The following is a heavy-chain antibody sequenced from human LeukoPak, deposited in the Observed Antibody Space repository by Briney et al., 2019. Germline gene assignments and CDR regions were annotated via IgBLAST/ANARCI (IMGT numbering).Heavy chain of an antibody. J-gene: IGHJ6*03. V-gene: IGHV4-31*03. Sequence: SETLSLTCTVSGGSISSGGYYWSWICQHPGKGLEWIGYIYYSGSTYYNPSLKSRVTISVDTSKNQFSLKLSSVTAADTAVYYCARAGTYYDFWSGYRYYYYYYMDVWGKGTTVTVSS. CDR2: IYYSGST. CDR1: GGSISSGGYY. CDR3: ARAGTYYDFWSGYRYYYYYYMDV. D-gene: IGHD3-3*01.